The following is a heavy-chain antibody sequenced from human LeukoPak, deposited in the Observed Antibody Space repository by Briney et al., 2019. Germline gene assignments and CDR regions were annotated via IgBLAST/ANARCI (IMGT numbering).Heavy chain of an antibody. V-gene: IGHV3-48*03. J-gene: IGHJ4*02. CDR1: GFTFSSYE. Sequence: GGSLRLSCAASGFTFSSYEMNWVRQAPGKGLEWVSYISTSASTIYYADSVKSRFTSSRDNAKNSLYLQMNSLRAEDTAVYYCARRGTSRSSYYFDYWGQGTLVTVSS. CDR3: ARRGTSRSSYYFDY. CDR2: ISTSASTI.